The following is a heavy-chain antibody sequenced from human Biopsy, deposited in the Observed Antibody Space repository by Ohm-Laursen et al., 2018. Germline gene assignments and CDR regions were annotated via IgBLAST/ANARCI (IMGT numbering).Heavy chain of an antibody. J-gene: IGHJ1*01. CDR1: GGTFSNYG. CDR2: NIPILGTG. D-gene: IGHD3-9*01. Sequence: ASVKVSYKAPGGTFSNYGVNWVRQAPGQGLEWLGGNIPILGTGNYAQKFQDRVTVAADTSTSTATMELRSLRSDDTAVYYCATKLTGYFHHWGQGTLVIVSS. CDR3: ATKLTGYFHH. V-gene: IGHV1-69*06.